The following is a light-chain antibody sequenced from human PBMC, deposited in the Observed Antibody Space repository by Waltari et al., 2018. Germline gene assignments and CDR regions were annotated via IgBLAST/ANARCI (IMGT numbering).Light chain of an antibody. CDR1: SSAVGGYNY. CDR3: TSYTSSNTYV. CDR2: DVS. J-gene: IGLJ1*01. Sequence: QSALTQPASVSGSRGQSITIPCTGTSSAVGGYNYVSWYQQHPGKAPKLMIYDVSKRPSGVSNRFSGSKSGNTASLTISGLQAEDEADYYCTSYTSSNTYVFGTGTKVTVL. V-gene: IGLV2-14*01.